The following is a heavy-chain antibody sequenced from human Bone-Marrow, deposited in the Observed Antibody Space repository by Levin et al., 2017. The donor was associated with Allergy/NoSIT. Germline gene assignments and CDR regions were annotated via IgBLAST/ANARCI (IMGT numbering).Heavy chain of an antibody. CDR1: GFTFRNYG. J-gene: IGHJ6*03. D-gene: IGHD2-21*02. CDR3: VKVGSDYRPGGDFYMDV. CDR2: ISSTGGAT. Sequence: PGGSLRLSCAAPGFTFRNYGMTWVRQAPGKGLEWVSSISSTGGATYDADSVKGRFRNFRDNSKNTLYLEMRRVRAEDTAIYYCVKVGSDYRPGGDFYMDVWGKGTAVSVSS. V-gene: IGHV3-23*01.